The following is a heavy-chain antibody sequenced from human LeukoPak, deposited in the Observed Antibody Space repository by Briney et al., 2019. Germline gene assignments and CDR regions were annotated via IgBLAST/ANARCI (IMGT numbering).Heavy chain of an antibody. Sequence: ASVKVSCKASGYSFTSHYMHWVRQAPGQGLEWMGLINPSGSSTLYAQKFQGRVTMTRDMSTTTDYMELSSLRSEDTAVYYCAREAGATSSFDYWGQGTLVTVSS. D-gene: IGHD1-26*01. V-gene: IGHV1-46*01. J-gene: IGHJ4*02. CDR3: AREAGATSSFDY. CDR2: INPSGSST. CDR1: GYSFTSHY.